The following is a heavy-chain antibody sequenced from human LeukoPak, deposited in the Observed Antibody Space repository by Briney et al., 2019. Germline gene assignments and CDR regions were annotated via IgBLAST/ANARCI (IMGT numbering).Heavy chain of an antibody. CDR2: INPNSGGT. CDR3: ARISDIVVVLAATPYYYYGMDV. CDR1: GYTFTGYY. D-gene: IGHD2-2*01. V-gene: IGHV1-2*02. J-gene: IGHJ6*02. Sequence: ASVKVSCKASGYTFTGYYMHWVRQAPGQGLEWMGWINPNSGGTNYAQKFQGRVTMTRDTSISTAYMEPSRLRSDDTAVYYCARISDIVVVLAATPYYYYGMDVWGQGTTVTVSS.